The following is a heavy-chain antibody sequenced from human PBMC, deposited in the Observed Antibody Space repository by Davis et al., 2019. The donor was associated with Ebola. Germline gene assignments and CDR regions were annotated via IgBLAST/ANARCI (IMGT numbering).Heavy chain of an antibody. CDR1: GGTFSSYA. Sequence: AASVKVSCKASGGTFSSYAISWVRQAPGQGLEWMGRIIPILGIANYAQKFQGRVTITADKSTSTAYMELSSLRSEDTAVYYCAREGEQQLVTVDWFDPWGQGTLVTVSS. CDR2: IIPILGIA. V-gene: IGHV1-69*04. J-gene: IGHJ5*02. D-gene: IGHD6-13*01. CDR3: AREGEQQLVTVDWFDP.